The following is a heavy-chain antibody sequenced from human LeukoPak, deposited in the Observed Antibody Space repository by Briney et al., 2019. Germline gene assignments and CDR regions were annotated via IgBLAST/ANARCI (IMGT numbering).Heavy chain of an antibody. CDR2: IIPIFGTA. CDR3: ASSDYGDLYYFDY. CDR1: GGTFSSYA. V-gene: IGHV1-69*13. J-gene: IGHJ4*02. Sequence: SVKVSCKASGGTFSSYAISWVRQAPGQGLEWMGGIIPIFGTANYAQKSQGRVTITADESTSTAYMELSSLRSEDTAVYYCASSDYGDLYYFDYWGQGTLVTVSS. D-gene: IGHD4-17*01.